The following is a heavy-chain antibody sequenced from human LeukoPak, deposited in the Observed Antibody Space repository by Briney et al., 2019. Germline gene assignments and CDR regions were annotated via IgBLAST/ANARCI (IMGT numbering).Heavy chain of an antibody. CDR2: ISAYNGNT. D-gene: IGHD3-22*01. CDR1: GYTFTNYG. CDR3: ARDISPYYDSSPVVAY. J-gene: IGHJ4*02. Sequence: GASVKVSCKTSGYTFTNYGISWVRQAPGQGLEWMGWISAYNGNTNYAQNLKGRVTLTTDTSTTTAYLDLTSLRSDDTAIYYCARDISPYYDSSPVVAYWGQGTLVTVSS. V-gene: IGHV1-18*01.